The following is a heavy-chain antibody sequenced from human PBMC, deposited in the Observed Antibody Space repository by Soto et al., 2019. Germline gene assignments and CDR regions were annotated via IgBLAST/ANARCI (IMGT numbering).Heavy chain of an antibody. V-gene: IGHV4-34*01. CDR2: MNNSGST. J-gene: IGHJ3*02. D-gene: IGHD6-19*01. Sequence: QVQLQQWGAGLLKPSETLSLTCAVYGGSFRGYYWSWIRQPPGKGLEWIAEMNNSGSTNYNPSLKSRVTISVDTSKNQFSLKLSSVTAADTAVYYCARALYSSGWYYAFDIWGQGTVVIGSS. CDR3: ARALYSSGWYYAFDI. CDR1: GGSFRGYY.